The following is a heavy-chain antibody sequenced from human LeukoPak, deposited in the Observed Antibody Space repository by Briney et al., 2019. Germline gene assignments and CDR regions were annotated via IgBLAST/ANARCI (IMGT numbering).Heavy chain of an antibody. V-gene: IGHV4-39*07. CDR3: AREKIGYYDSSGRGWFDP. CDR2: IYYSGSI. D-gene: IGHD3-22*01. CDR1: GGSISSGSYY. Sequence: SETPSLTCTVSGGSISSGSYYWGWIRQPPGKGLEWIGSIYYSGSIYYNPSLKSRVTISVDTSKNQFSLKLSSVTAADTAVYCCAREKIGYYDSSGRGWFDPWGQGTLVTVSS. J-gene: IGHJ5*02.